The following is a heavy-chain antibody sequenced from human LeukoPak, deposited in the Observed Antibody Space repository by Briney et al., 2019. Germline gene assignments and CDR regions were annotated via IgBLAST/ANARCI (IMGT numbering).Heavy chain of an antibody. J-gene: IGHJ4*02. CDR1: GGSISSYY. Sequence: SETLSLTCTVSGGSISSYYWSWIWQPPGKGLEWIGYIYYSGSTNYNPSLKSRVTISVDTSKNQFSLKLSSVTAADTAVYYCARTYSSSSYGYWGQGTLVTVSS. V-gene: IGHV4-59*08. CDR3: ARTYSSSSYGY. CDR2: IYYSGST. D-gene: IGHD6-6*01.